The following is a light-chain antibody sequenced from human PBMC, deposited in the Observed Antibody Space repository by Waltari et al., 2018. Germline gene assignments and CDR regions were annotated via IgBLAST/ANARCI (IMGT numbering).Light chain of an antibody. CDR2: DVN. CDR1: SGDLGASTH. Sequence: QSALTQPASVSGSPGQSIAISCTGASGDLGASTHVSRSQQHPGKAPKLMIYDVNKRPSGVSDRFSGSKSGNTASLTISGLQAEDEADYYCSSFTSSSTYVFGTGTKVIVL. V-gene: IGLV2-14*01. CDR3: SSFTSSSTYV. J-gene: IGLJ1*01.